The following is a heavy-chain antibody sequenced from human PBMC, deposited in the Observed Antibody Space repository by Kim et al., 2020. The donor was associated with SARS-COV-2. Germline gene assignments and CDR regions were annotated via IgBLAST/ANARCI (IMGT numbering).Heavy chain of an antibody. CDR1: GFTFSNYG. D-gene: IGHD3-9*01. CDR3: AREPLSYDILTGIRSEYYYYHGMAL. J-gene: IGHJ6*02. V-gene: IGHV3-33*01. CDR2: IWYDGSNK. Sequence: GGSLRLSCAASGFTFSNYGMHWVRQAPGKGLEWVAVIWYDGSNKYYLDSVKGRFTISRDNSKNTLYLQMNSLRGEDTAVYYCAREPLSYDILTGIRSEYYYYHGMALWGQGTTDTVSS.